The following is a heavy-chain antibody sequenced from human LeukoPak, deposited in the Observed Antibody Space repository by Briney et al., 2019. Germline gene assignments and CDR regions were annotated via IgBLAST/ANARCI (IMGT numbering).Heavy chain of an antibody. CDR3: ARSEAYSSGCGY. Sequence: PGGSLRLSCAASGFTFSSYSMNWVRQAPGKGLEWVSSISSSSSCIYYADSVKGRFTISRDNGKNSLYLQMNSLRAEDTAVYYCARSEAYSSGCGYWGQGTLVTVSS. CDR2: ISSSSSCI. J-gene: IGHJ4*02. V-gene: IGHV3-21*01. CDR1: GFTFSSYS. D-gene: IGHD6-19*01.